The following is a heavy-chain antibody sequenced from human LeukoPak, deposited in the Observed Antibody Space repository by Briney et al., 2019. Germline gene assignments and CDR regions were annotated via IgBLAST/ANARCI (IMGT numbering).Heavy chain of an antibody. CDR1: GGSISSGDYY. Sequence: SETLSLTCTVSGGSISSGDYYWSWIRQPPGKGLEWIAYMYYSGGTYYNPSLKSRVTMSADTSKNQLSLKLSSVAAADTAVYYCARPYYYDSRIDPWGQGILVTVSS. V-gene: IGHV4-30-4*01. CDR3: ARPYYYDSRIDP. CDR2: MYYSGGT. D-gene: IGHD3-22*01. J-gene: IGHJ5*02.